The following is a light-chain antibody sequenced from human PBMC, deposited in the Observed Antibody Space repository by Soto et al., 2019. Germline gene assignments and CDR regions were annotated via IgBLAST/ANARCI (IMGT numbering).Light chain of an antibody. V-gene: IGKV3D-15*01. CDR1: QSVSDN. J-gene: IGKJ4*01. CDR2: GAS. Sequence: EIVMTQSPVTLSVSPGERATLSCRASQSVSDNLAWYQQKPGQSPRLLFYGASTRATDIPVRFTGSGSATEFTLTISSLQSEDFAVYYCQEYNNWPLTFGGGTKVDIK. CDR3: QEYNNWPLT.